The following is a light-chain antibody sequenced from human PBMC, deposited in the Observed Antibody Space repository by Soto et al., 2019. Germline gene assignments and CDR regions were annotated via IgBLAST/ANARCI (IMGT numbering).Light chain of an antibody. V-gene: IGKV3-15*01. J-gene: IGKJ2*01. CDR2: GAS. CDR3: QQYNNWPPYT. CDR1: QSITRN. Sequence: EIVMTQSPATLAVSPGERATLSCRASQSITRNLAWYQHKPGQAPSRLLFGASTRATGIPARFIGSGSGTEVTLTISSLQSQDVAADFCQQYNNWPPYTFGQGTKVDIK.